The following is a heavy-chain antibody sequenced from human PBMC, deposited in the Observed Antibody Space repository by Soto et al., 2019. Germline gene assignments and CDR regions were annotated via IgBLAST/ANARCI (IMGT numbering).Heavy chain of an antibody. CDR3: ARDSFGSGYSSSSFAFDI. D-gene: IGHD6-13*01. Sequence: GGSLRLSCAASGFTVSSNYMSWVRQAPGKGLEWVSVIYSGGSTYYADSVKGRFTISRHNSKNTLYLQMNSLRAEDTAVYYCARDSFGSGYSSSSFAFDIWGQGTMVTVSS. CDR1: GFTVSSNY. CDR2: IYSGGST. J-gene: IGHJ3*02. V-gene: IGHV3-53*04.